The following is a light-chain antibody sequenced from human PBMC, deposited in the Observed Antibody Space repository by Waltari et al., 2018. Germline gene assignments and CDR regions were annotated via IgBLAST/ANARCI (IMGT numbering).Light chain of an antibody. J-gene: IGKJ1*01. CDR3: QQYNNWPRT. V-gene: IGKV3-15*01. CDR1: QSVSSN. CDR2: GAS. Sequence: EIVMTQSPATLSVSPGERATLSCRASQSVSSNLAWYQQKPGQAPRLLIYGASPRAPGIPARFSGSGYGTEFTLTISSLQSEDFAVYYCQQYNNWPRTFGQGTKVEIK.